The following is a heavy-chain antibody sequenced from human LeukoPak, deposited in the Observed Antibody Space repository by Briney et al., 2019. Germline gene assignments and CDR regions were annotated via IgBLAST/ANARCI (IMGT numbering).Heavy chain of an antibody. V-gene: IGHV4-59*08. CDR2: IYYSGSI. CDR1: GGSISSYY. CDR3: ARSLCPGKNGSGSSCHWFDP. Sequence: SETLSLTCTVSGGSISSYYWSWIRQPPGEGLEWIGYIYYSGSINYNPSLKSRVTISVDTSKNQFSLKLSSVTAADTAVYYCARSLCPGKNGSGSSCHWFDPWGQGTLVTVSS. D-gene: IGHD3-10*01. J-gene: IGHJ5*02.